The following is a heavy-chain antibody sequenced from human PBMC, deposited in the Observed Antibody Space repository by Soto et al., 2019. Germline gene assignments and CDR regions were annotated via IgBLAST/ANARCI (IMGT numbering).Heavy chain of an antibody. J-gene: IGHJ4*02. V-gene: IGHV5-10-1*01. CDR2: IDPSDSDT. CDR1: GYRFTSYW. D-gene: IGHD3-16*02. CDR3: ARYVWGSYRPFDY. Sequence: PGESLKISCKGSGYRFTSYWISWVRQMLGKGLEWMGRIDPSDSDTNYSPSFQSHVSISADKSISTSYLQWSSLKASDTAIYYCARYVWGSYRPFDYWGQGTLVTVSS.